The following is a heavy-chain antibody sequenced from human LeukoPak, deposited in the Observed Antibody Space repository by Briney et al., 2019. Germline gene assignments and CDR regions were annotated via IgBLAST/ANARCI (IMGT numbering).Heavy chain of an antibody. CDR3: TRGVMKGSGKTFDY. Sequence: GASVKVSCKTSGYTFTSCDINWVRQATGQGLEWMGWMNPNSGNTGYAQKFQGRVTMTRNTSISTAYMELSSLRSEDTAVYFCTRGVMKGSGKTFDYWGQGTLLTVSS. CDR1: GYTFTSCD. V-gene: IGHV1-8*01. CDR2: MNPNSGNT. D-gene: IGHD3-10*01. J-gene: IGHJ4*02.